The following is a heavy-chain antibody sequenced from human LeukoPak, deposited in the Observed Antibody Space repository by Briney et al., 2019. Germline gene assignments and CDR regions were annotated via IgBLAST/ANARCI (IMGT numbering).Heavy chain of an antibody. CDR2: ISSSGSTI. J-gene: IGHJ4*02. V-gene: IGHV3-48*03. D-gene: IGHD6-19*01. CDR3: AILSSGWHYYFDY. CDR1: GFTFSNYE. Sequence: HSGGSLRLSRAASGFTFSNYEMNWVRQAPGKGLEWVSYISSSGSTIYYADSVKGRFTISRDNAKNSLYLQMNSLRAEDTAVYYCAILSSGWHYYFDYWGQGTLVTVSS.